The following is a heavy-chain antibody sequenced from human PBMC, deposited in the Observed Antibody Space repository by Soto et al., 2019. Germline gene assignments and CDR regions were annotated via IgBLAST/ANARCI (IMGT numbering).Heavy chain of an antibody. CDR3: AKDRSVDTRDWFDP. Sequence: EVHLLESGGGLVQPGGSLRLSCAASGFTFGTYAMNWVRQAPGKGLEWVSGITGSGGSTYYAASVKGRFTISRDNAKNTLFLQMNSLRGDDTAVYYCAKDRSVDTRDWFDPWGQGTLVTVSS. V-gene: IGHV3-23*01. J-gene: IGHJ5*02. D-gene: IGHD5-18*01. CDR2: ITGSGGST. CDR1: GFTFGTYA.